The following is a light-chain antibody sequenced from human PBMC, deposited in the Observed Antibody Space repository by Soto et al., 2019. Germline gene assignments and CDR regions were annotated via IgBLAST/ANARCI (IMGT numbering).Light chain of an antibody. Sequence: QSALTQPASVSGSPGQSISISCTGTSSDVGNYNYVSWYQQRPGKAPKLIIYEVTRRPSGVPDRIFGSKSYTTASLTVSGLQAEDEADYYCSSFAGTNSFVFGTGTKLTVL. CDR2: EVT. J-gene: IGLJ1*01. CDR1: SSDVGNYNY. CDR3: SSFAGTNSFV. V-gene: IGLV2-8*01.